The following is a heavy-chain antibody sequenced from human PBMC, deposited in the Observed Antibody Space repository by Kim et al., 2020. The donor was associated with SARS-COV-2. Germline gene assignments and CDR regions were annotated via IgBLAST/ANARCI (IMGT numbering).Heavy chain of an antibody. CDR3: ARAGKRYCSGGSCQFDY. D-gene: IGHD2-15*01. CDR2: ISYDGSNK. CDR1: GFTFSSYA. V-gene: IGHV3-30-3*01. J-gene: IGHJ4*02. Sequence: GGSLRLSCAASGFTFSSYAMHWVRQAPGKGLEWVAVISYDGSNKYYADSVKGRFTISRDNSKNTLYLQMNSLRAEDTAVYYCARAGKRYCSGGSCQFDYWGQGTLVTVSS.